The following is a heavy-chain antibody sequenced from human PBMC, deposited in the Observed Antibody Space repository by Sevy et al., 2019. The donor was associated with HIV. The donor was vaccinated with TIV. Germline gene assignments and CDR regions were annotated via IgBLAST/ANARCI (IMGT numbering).Heavy chain of an antibody. CDR1: GFTFSSYA. CDR2: IRGSGSST. J-gene: IGHJ4*02. Sequence: GGSLRLSCAASGFTFSSYAMSWVRQAPGKGLEWVSVIRGSGSSTYYADSGKGRFTISRDQSKNTLYLQMNSLRAEDTAVYYCATDSRGSNHPAFDYWGQGTLVTVSS. D-gene: IGHD6-25*01. CDR3: ATDSRGSNHPAFDY. V-gene: IGHV3-23*01.